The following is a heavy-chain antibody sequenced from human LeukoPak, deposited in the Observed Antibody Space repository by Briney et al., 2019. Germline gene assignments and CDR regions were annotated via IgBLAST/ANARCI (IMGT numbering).Heavy chain of an antibody. Sequence: PSQTLSLTCAVSGGSISSGGYSWSWIRQPPGKGLEWIGYIYHSGSTYYNPSLKSRVTISVDRSKNPFSLKPSSVTAADTAVYYCARGDYSSSFFDYWGQGTLVTVSS. CDR2: IYHSGST. V-gene: IGHV4-30-2*01. CDR3: ARGDYSSSFFDY. J-gene: IGHJ4*02. CDR1: GGSISSGGYS. D-gene: IGHD6-13*01.